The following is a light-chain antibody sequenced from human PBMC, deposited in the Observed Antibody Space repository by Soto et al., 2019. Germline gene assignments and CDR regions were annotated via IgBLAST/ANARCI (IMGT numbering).Light chain of an antibody. V-gene: IGKV1-5*01. CDR1: QSISSW. CDR3: QQYNSYPIT. J-gene: IGKJ5*01. CDR2: DAS. Sequence: IQMNQYPSTLSATVGDRVTITSLASQSISSWLAWYQQKPGKAPKLLIYDASSLESGVPSRFSGSGSGTEFTLTISSLQPDDFATYYCQQYNSYPITFGQGTLLEI.